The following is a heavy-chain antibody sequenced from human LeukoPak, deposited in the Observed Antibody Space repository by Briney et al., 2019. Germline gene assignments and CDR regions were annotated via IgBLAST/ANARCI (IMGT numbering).Heavy chain of an antibody. CDR1: GFTFCSNT. D-gene: IGHD3-22*01. CDR2: ISSGSSYI. CDR3: ASWVAYYYDSSGYGGGYY. V-gene: IGHV3-21*01. J-gene: IGHJ4*02. Sequence: NPGGSLKLSCAASGFTFCSNTMNWVRQAPGKGLEWVSSISSGSSYIYYADSVKGRFTISRDNAKNSLYLQMNSLRAEDTAVYYCASWVAYYYDSSGYGGGYYWGQGTLVTVSS.